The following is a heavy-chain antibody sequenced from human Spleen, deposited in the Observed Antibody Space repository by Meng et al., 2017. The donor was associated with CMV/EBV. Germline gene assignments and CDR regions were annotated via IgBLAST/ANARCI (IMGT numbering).Heavy chain of an antibody. CDR2: INHSGNT. Sequence: SQTLSLTCAVYGGSFSGYYWIWIRQPPGKGLEWIGEINHSGNTNYNPSLKSRVTISVDTSKNQFSLRLNSVTAADTAVYYCARAGTFHCSGGTCNHYFDYWGQGTLVTVSS. CDR1: GGSFSGYY. D-gene: IGHD2-15*01. V-gene: IGHV4-34*01. CDR3: ARAGTFHCSGGTCNHYFDY. J-gene: IGHJ4*02.